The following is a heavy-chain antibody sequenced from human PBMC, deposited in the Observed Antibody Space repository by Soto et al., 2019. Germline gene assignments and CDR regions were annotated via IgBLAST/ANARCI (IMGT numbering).Heavy chain of an antibody. CDR3: ARRLELPLGASHYYYGMDV. CDR2: IDDDGSST. Sequence: EAQLVESGGGLVQPGGSLRVSCAASGFDFSTYWIHWVRQAPGKGLEWVSRIDDDGSSTRYADSVKGRFTISRDNAKNTVYLEMNSLSDEDTAVYYCARRLELPLGASHYYYGMDVWGQGTTVTVSS. J-gene: IGHJ6*02. CDR1: GFDFSTYW. V-gene: IGHV3-74*01. D-gene: IGHD1-7*01.